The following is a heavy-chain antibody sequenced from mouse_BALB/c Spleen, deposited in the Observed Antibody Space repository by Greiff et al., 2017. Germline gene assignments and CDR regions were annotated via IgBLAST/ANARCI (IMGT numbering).Heavy chain of an antibody. Sequence: VQGVESGPQLVRPGASVKISCKASGYSFTSYWMHWVKQRPGQGLEWIGMIDPSDSETRLNQKFKDKATLTVDKSSSTAYMQLSSPTSEDSAVYYCARRGYGNYFDYWGQGTTLTVSS. J-gene: IGHJ2*01. CDR3: ARRGYGNYFDY. D-gene: IGHD2-10*02. V-gene: IGHV1S126*01. CDR2: IDPSDSET. CDR1: GYSFTSYW.